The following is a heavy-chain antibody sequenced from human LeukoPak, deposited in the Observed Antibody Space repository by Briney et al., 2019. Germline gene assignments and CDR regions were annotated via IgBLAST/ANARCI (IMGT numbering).Heavy chain of an antibody. J-gene: IGHJ4*02. CDR3: AKTPNALVRGGYYFDN. Sequence: PSETLSLTCTVSGGSISSSNYYWGWIRQPPGKGLEWIGTIYYSGNTYYNPSLKSRVTISVDTSKNQFSLKLSSVTAADTAVYYCAKTPNALVRGGYYFDNWGQGTLVTVSS. CDR2: IYYSGNT. CDR1: GGSISSSNYY. V-gene: IGHV4-39*01. D-gene: IGHD6-6*01.